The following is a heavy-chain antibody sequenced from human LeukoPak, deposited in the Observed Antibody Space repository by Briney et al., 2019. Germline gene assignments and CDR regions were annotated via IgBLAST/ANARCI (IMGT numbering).Heavy chain of an antibody. CDR1: GGSISSSSYY. D-gene: IGHD3-9*01. J-gene: IGHJ6*03. CDR2: IYYSGST. V-gene: IGHV4-39*07. Sequence: PSETLSLTCTVSGGSISSSSYYWGWIRQPPGKGLEWIGSIYYSGSTYYNPSLKSRVTISVDTSKNQFSLKLSSVTAADTAVYYCARALSQANYYYMDVWGKGTTVTISS. CDR3: ARALSQANYYYMDV.